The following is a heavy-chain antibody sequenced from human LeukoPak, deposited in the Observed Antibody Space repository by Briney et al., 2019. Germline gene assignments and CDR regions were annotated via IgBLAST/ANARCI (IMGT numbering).Heavy chain of an antibody. J-gene: IGHJ3*02. CDR1: GYTFTGYY. V-gene: IGHV1-2*02. CDR2: TNPNSGGT. CDR3: AAVAGLGNAFDI. Sequence: GASVKVSCKASGYTFTGYYMHWVRQAPGQGLEWMGWTNPNSGGTNYAQKFQGRVTMTRDTSISTAYMELSRLRSDDTAVYYCAAVAGLGNAFDIWGQGTMVTVSS. D-gene: IGHD6-19*01.